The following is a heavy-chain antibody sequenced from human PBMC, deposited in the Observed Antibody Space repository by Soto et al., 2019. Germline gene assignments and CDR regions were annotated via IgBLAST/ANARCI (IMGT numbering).Heavy chain of an antibody. J-gene: IGHJ5*02. CDR3: AKDIWSGYYILVDNQFDP. D-gene: IGHD3-3*01. Sequence: EVQLLESGGGLVQPGGSLRLSCAASGFTFSSYAMSWVRQAPGKGLEWVSAISGSGGSTYYADSVKGRFTISRDNSKNTLYQQMNSLRAEDTAVYYCAKDIWSGYYILVDNQFDPWGQGTLVTVFS. V-gene: IGHV3-23*01. CDR2: ISGSGGST. CDR1: GFTFSSYA.